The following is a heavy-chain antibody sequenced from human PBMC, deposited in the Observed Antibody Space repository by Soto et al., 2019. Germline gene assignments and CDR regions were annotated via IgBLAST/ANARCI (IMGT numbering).Heavy chain of an antibody. D-gene: IGHD2-21*02. CDR1: GGTNSIYA. CDR2: IIPIFGTA. Sequence: ASVKVSCKASGGTNSIYAISWVRQAPGQGLEWMGGIIPIFGTANYAQKFQGRVTITADESTSTAYMELSSLRSEDTAVYYCARDMLNCGGDCYSPYYYYYGMDVWGQGTTVTVSS. CDR3: ARDMLNCGGDCYSPYYYYYGMDV. J-gene: IGHJ6*02. V-gene: IGHV1-69*13.